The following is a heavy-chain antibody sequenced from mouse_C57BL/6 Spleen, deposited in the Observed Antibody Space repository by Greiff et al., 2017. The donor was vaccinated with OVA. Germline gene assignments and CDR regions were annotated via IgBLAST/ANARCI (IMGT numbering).Heavy chain of an antibody. Sequence: EVQLQQSGPELVKPGASVKMSCKASGYTFTDYNMHWVKQSHGKSLEWIGYINPNNGGTSYNQKFKGKATLTVNKSSSTAYMELRSLTSEDSAVYYCARLDYVLYYFDYWGQGTTLTVSS. J-gene: IGHJ2*01. CDR2: INPNNGGT. D-gene: IGHD2-4*01. CDR1: GYTFTDYN. V-gene: IGHV1-22*01. CDR3: ARLDYVLYYFDY.